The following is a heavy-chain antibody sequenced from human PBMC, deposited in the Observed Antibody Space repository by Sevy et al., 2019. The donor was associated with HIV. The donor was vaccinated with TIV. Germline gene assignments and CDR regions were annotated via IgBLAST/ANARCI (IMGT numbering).Heavy chain of an antibody. D-gene: IGHD6-13*01. Sequence: GGSLRLSCAASGFTVSSNYMSWVRQAPGKGLEWVSVIYSGGSTYYADSVKGRFTISRDNSKNTLYLQMNSLRAEDTAVYYCASGSSSWYPYYYYYYYMDVWGKRTTVTVSS. CDR3: ASGSSSWYPYYYYYYYMDV. CDR2: IYSGGST. V-gene: IGHV3-53*01. J-gene: IGHJ6*03. CDR1: GFTVSSNY.